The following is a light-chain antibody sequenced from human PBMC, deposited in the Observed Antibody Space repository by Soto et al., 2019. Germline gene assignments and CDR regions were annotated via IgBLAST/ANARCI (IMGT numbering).Light chain of an antibody. Sequence: DTQMTQSPSTLSASVGDRVTITCRASQSISTWLAWYQQRPGRAPKLLIYKASSLQSGVQSRFSGSGSGTEFTLTISSLQPDDFATYYCQQYSSSFSTFGQGTKVEIK. J-gene: IGKJ1*01. CDR1: QSISTW. CDR3: QQYSSSFST. CDR2: KAS. V-gene: IGKV1-5*03.